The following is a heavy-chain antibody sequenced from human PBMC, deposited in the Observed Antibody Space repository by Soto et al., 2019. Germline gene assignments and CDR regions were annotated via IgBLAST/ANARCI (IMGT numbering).Heavy chain of an antibody. J-gene: IGHJ4*02. D-gene: IGHD2-2*01. CDR2: ISGSGGSR. CDR1: GFTFSSYA. CDR3: AKVFSVVVPAATNYFDY. Sequence: GGSLRLSCAASGFTFSSYAMSWVRQAPGKGLEWVSAISGSGGSRYYADSVKGRFTISRDNSKNTLYLQMNSLRAEDTTVYYCAKVFSVVVPAATNYFDYWGQGTLVTVSS. V-gene: IGHV3-23*01.